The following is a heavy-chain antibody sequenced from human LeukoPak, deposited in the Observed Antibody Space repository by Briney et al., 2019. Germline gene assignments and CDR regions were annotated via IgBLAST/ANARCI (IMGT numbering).Heavy chain of an antibody. J-gene: IGHJ2*01. CDR1: GGSISSYY. CDR3: ARENSPEGSLYWYFDL. D-gene: IGHD2-21*01. CDR2: IYYSGST. Sequence: SETLSLTCTVSGGSISSYYWSWIRQPPGKGLEWIGYIYYSGSTIYNPSLKSRVTISVDTSKNQFSLKLSSVTAADTAVYYCARENSPEGSLYWYFDLWGRGTLVTVSS. V-gene: IGHV4-59*01.